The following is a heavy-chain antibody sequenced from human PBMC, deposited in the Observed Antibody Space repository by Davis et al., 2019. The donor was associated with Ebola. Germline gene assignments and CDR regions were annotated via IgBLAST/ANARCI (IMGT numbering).Heavy chain of an antibody. CDR3: LRGWLRTGMDV. CDR2: AYYTSKWYH. D-gene: IGHD5-18*01. Sequence: PSETLSLTCAISGNTVSGSGTAWNWIRQSPSSGLEWLGRAYYTSKWYHDYAVSVKSRLTLNPDTSKNQFSLQLNTVTPEDTALYYCLRGWLRTGMDVWGEGTTVTVSS. J-gene: IGHJ6*03. V-gene: IGHV6-1*01. CDR1: GNTVSGSGTA.